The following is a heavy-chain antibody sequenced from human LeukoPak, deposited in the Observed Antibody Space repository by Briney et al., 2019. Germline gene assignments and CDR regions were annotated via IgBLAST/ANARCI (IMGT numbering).Heavy chain of an antibody. V-gene: IGHV3-74*01. Sequence: GGSLRLSCAASGFTFTNARMSWVRQAPGKGLEWVSRINSDGSTTSYADSVKGRFTISRDNAKNTLYLQMNSLRAEDTAVYYCARDGFYWYFDLWGRGTLVTVSS. CDR3: ARDGFYWYFDL. J-gene: IGHJ2*01. CDR1: GFTFTNAR. CDR2: INSDGSTT.